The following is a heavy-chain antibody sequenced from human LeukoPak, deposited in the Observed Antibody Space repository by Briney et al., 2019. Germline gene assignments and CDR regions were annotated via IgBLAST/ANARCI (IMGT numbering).Heavy chain of an antibody. Sequence: PGGSLRLSCATSGFSFSSYAMSWVRQAPGKGLEWVSAMSSSDDGRYYAASVRGRFTISRDTSRSTLYLQMNSLRAEDTAVYYCARSMPSNSYGRYFDYWGQGTLVTVSS. D-gene: IGHD5-18*01. J-gene: IGHJ4*02. V-gene: IGHV3-23*01. CDR2: MSSSDDGR. CDR1: GFSFSSYA. CDR3: ARSMPSNSYGRYFDY.